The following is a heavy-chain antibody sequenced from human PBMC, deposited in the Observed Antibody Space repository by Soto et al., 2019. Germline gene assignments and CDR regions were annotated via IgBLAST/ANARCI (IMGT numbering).Heavy chain of an antibody. CDR2: ISSSSESI. CDR3: ARLPKGSVVTG. D-gene: IGHD2-21*02. Sequence: LRLSCVGSGFSFRDHSMNWVRQPPGKGLQWISYISSSSESIYYADSVKGRFTVSRDNAKNTLFLQMNSLRDDDSAIYYCARLPKGSVVTGWGQGSLVTVSS. CDR1: GFSFRDHS. V-gene: IGHV3-48*02. J-gene: IGHJ4*01.